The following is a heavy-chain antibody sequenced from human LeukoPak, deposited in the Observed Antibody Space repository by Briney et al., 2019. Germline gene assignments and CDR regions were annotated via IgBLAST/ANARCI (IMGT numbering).Heavy chain of an antibody. D-gene: IGHD1-26*01. CDR2: INHSGST. J-gene: IGHJ4*02. CDR1: GGSFSGYY. Sequence: SETLSLTCAVYGGSFSGYYWSWIRQPPGKGLEWIGEINHSGSTNYNPSLKSRVTISIDTSKNQFSLRLNSVTAADTAMYYCAKSGGYGLIDYWGQGTLVTVSS. CDR3: AKSGGYGLIDY. V-gene: IGHV4-34*01.